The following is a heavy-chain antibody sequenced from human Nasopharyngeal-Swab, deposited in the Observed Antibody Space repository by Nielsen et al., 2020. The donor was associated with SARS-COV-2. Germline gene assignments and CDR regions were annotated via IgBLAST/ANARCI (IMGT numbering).Heavy chain of an antibody. D-gene: IGHD2-2*01. Sequence: GESLKISCVASGFTFSNYAMSWARQAPGKGLEWVSTISARGTSTFYVDSVKGRFTISRDNSKNTLHVQMSSLRVEDTAVYYCARVHCSRSSCSAPDYYYYYMDVWGKGTTVTVSS. CDR2: ISARGTST. CDR3: ARVHCSRSSCSAPDYYYYYMDV. J-gene: IGHJ6*03. V-gene: IGHV3-23*01. CDR1: GFTFSNYA.